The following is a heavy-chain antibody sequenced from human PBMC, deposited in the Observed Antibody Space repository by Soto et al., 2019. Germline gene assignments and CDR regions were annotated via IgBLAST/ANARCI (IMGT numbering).Heavy chain of an antibody. J-gene: IGHJ3*02. D-gene: IGHD3-16*02. Sequence: PGGSLSLSCAASGFTFSSYAMSWVRQAPGKGLEWVSAISGSGGSTYYADSVKGRFTISRDNSKNTLYLQMNSLRDEDTAVYYCARGWGYYDYVWGSYRHDAFDIWGQGTMVTVS. CDR2: ISGSGGST. CDR1: GFTFSSYA. CDR3: ARGWGYYDYVWGSYRHDAFDI. V-gene: IGHV3-23*01.